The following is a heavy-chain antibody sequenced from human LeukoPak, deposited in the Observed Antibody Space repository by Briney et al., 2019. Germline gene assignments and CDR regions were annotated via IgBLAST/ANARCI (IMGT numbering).Heavy chain of an antibody. CDR2: INHSGST. V-gene: IGHV4-34*01. Sequence: SETLSLTCTVSGGSISSYYWSWIRQPPGKGLEWIGEINHSGSTNYNPSLKSRVTISVDTSKNQFSLKLSSVTAADTAVYYCARRARCSSTSCYYYYYYGMDVWGQGTTVTVSS. J-gene: IGHJ6*02. D-gene: IGHD2-2*01. CDR1: GGSISSYY. CDR3: ARRARCSSTSCYYYYYYGMDV.